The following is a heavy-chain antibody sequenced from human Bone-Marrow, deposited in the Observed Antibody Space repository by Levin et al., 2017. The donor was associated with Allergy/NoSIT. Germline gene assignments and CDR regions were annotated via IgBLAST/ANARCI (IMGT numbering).Heavy chain of an antibody. CDR3: ARDEIGYKFPHQYYYGLDV. J-gene: IGHJ6*02. Sequence: GSLRLSCTVSGGSVGSGSYYWNWIRQFPGTELQWIGYINYSGSTIYNPSLNSRVNISFDTSKSQFFLRLSSVTAADTAVYYCARDEIGYKFPHQYYYGLDVWGQGTTVTVSS. D-gene: IGHD5-24*01. CDR2: INYSGST. CDR1: GGSVGSGSYY. V-gene: IGHV4-61*01.